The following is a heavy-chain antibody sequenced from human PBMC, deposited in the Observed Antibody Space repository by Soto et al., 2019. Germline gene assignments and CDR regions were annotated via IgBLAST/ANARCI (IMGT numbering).Heavy chain of an antibody. J-gene: IGHJ4*02. V-gene: IGHV4-39*01. CDR3: ASQGANCSGATCYLAY. CDR1: GGSISSSTYY. D-gene: IGHD2-15*01. CDR2: IYYSGST. Sequence: QLQLQESGPGLVKPSETLSLTCTVSGGSISSSTYYWGWIRQPPGKGLEWIGSIYYSGSTYYNPSLKSRVTLSVDTSKNHFSLKLSSVTAADTAVYYCASQGANCSGATCYLAYWGQGTLVTVSS.